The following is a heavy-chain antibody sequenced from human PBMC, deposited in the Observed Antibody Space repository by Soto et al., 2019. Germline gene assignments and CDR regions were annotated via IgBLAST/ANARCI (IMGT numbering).Heavy chain of an antibody. Sequence: QVHLVQSGAEVKRPGSSVRVSCVASGGTFSIYAINWVRQAPGHGLEWMGGINTIFGTTNYAHQFQGRVTITADGSTSTAYMDLSGLRSEDTALYFCARSRVQPAALPSHFDSWGQGTLVTVSS. CDR1: GGTFSIYA. D-gene: IGHD2-2*01. CDR3: ARSRVQPAALPSHFDS. V-gene: IGHV1-69*01. CDR2: INTIFGTT. J-gene: IGHJ4*02.